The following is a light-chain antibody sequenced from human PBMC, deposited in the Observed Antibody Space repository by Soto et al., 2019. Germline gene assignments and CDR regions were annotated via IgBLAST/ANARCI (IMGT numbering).Light chain of an antibody. Sequence: DIQMTHSPSSLSASLGDRVTITCRASQDISNYLNWYQQKPGKAPKLLIYDASTLETGVPSRFSGSGSGTDFTFTISSLQPEDIATYYCQQYDNRPITFGQGTRLEN. CDR3: QQYDNRPIT. J-gene: IGKJ5*01. CDR2: DAS. CDR1: QDISNY. V-gene: IGKV1-33*01.